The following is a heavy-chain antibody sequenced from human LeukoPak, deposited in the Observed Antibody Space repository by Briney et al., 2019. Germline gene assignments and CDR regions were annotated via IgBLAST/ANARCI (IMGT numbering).Heavy chain of an antibody. CDR1: GFTFSSYA. D-gene: IGHD2-2*01. CDR3: AKGGYCSATRCYVGKGMDD. V-gene: IGHV3-23*01. CDR2: ITGSGGST. J-gene: IGHJ4*02. Sequence: PGGSLRLSCAASGFTFSSYAMSWVRQAPGKGLEWVSGITGSGGSTYYADSVKGRFTISRDNSKNTVSLQVNSLRAEDTAAYYCAKGGYCSATRCYVGKGMDDWGQGTLVTVSS.